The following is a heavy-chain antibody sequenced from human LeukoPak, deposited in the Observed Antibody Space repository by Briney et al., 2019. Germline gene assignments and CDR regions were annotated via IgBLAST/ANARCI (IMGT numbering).Heavy chain of an antibody. V-gene: IGHV3-21*01. Sequence: GGSLRLSCAASGFTFSSYSMNWARQAPGKGLEWVSSISSSSSYIYYADSVKGRFTISRDNAKNSLYLQMNSLRAEDTAVYYCARDVIVVVPAAKSYYGMDVWGQGTTVTVSS. CDR3: ARDVIVVVPAAKSYYGMDV. D-gene: IGHD2-2*01. J-gene: IGHJ6*02. CDR2: ISSSSSYI. CDR1: GFTFSSYS.